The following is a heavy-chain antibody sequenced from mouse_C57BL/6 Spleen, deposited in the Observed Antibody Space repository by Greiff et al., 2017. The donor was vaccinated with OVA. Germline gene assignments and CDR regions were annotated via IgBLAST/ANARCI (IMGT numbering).Heavy chain of an antibody. CDR2: INPYNGGT. CDR1: GYTFTDYY. D-gene: IGHD1-1*01. V-gene: IGHV1-19*01. Sequence: EVKLVESGPVLVKPGASVKMSCKASGYTFTDYYMNWVKQSHGKSLEWIGVINPYNGGTSYNQKFKGKATLTVDKSSSTAYMELNSLTSEDSAVYYCAREYYGLYYFDYWGQGTTLTVSS. J-gene: IGHJ2*01. CDR3: AREYYGLYYFDY.